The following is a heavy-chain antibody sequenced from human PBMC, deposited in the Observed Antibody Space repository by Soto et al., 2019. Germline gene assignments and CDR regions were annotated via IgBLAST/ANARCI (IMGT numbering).Heavy chain of an antibody. Sequence: QVQLVQSGAEVKKPGSSVKVSCKASGGTFSSYTISWVRQAPGQGLEWMGRIIPILGIANYAQKFQGRVTITADKSTSTAYMELSSLRSEDTAVYYCARDTKDYYDSSGYDYYFDYWGQGTLVTVSS. V-gene: IGHV1-69*08. D-gene: IGHD3-22*01. J-gene: IGHJ4*02. CDR1: GGTFSSYT. CDR2: IIPILGIA. CDR3: ARDTKDYYDSSGYDYYFDY.